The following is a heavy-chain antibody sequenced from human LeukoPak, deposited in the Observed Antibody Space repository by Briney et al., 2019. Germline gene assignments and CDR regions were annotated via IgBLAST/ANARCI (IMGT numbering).Heavy chain of an antibody. CDR3: AKSPYGDWLGVDY. CDR1: GFTFNNYA. Sequence: GGSLRLSCAASGFTFNNYAMSWVRQTPGKGLEWVSAISGSGDVTYYADSVKGRFTISRDNSKNTLYLQMNSLRAEDTAVYYCAKSPYGDWLGVDYWGQGTLVTVSS. D-gene: IGHD3/OR15-3a*01. CDR2: ISGSGDVT. V-gene: IGHV3-23*01. J-gene: IGHJ4*02.